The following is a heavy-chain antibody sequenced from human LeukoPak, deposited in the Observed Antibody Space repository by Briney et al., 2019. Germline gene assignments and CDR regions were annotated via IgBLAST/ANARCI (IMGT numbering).Heavy chain of an antibody. D-gene: IGHD4-17*01. Sequence: ASVKVSCKASGYTFTSYAMHWVRQAPGQRLEWMGWINAGNGNTKYSQKFQGRVTITRDTSASTAYMELRSLRSDDTAVYYCARDRSYGADPPDYWGQGTLVTVSS. J-gene: IGHJ4*02. CDR1: GYTFTSYA. CDR3: ARDRSYGADPPDY. CDR2: INAGNGNT. V-gene: IGHV1-3*01.